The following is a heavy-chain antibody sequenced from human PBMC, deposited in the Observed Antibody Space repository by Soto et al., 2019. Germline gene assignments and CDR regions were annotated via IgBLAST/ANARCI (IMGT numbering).Heavy chain of an antibody. V-gene: IGHV4-34*02. CDR3: ARGRWLRQSFDY. D-gene: IGHD5-12*01. Sequence: QVQLEQWGAGLLKPSETLSLTCAVYGGSFSGYYWSWIRQPPGKGLEWIGEINHSGSTNYNPSLKSRXXKXVXNSTNQSSLNLYSVTAADTAVYYCARGRWLRQSFDYWGQGTLVTVSS. CDR1: GGSFSGYY. J-gene: IGHJ4*02. CDR2: INHSGST.